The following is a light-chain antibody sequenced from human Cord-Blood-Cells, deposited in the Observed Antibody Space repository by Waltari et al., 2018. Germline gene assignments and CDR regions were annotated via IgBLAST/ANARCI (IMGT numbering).Light chain of an antibody. CDR3: QQSYSTPYT. Sequence: DIQMTQSPSFLFASVGDRVTITFRASQSISSYLNWYQQKPGKAPKLLIYAASSLQSGVPSRFSGSGSGTDFTLTISSLQPVDFATYYCQQSYSTPYTFGQGTKLEIK. J-gene: IGKJ2*01. V-gene: IGKV1-39*01. CDR2: AAS. CDR1: QSISSY.